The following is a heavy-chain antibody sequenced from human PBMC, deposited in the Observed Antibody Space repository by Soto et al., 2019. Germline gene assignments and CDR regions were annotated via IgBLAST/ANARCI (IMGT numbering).Heavy chain of an antibody. V-gene: IGHV3-7*01. Sequence: EVQLVESGGGLVQPGGSLRLSCAASGFTFSNYWMGWVRQAPGKGLEWVADINQDGSQNYYVDSVKGRFTISRDNAQNSLYLQMNGLGAEDAAVYFCVREHGYYVFEYWGQGTLVTVSS. CDR1: GFTFSNYW. CDR3: VREHGYYVFEY. CDR2: INQDGSQN. J-gene: IGHJ4*02. D-gene: IGHD3-22*01.